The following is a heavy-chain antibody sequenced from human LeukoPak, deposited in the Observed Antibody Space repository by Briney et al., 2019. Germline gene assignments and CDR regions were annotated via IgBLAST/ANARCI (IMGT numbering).Heavy chain of an antibody. CDR1: GFTVSSNY. CDR3: ARRHDYSNYPDY. J-gene: IGHJ4*02. V-gene: IGHV3-21*01. D-gene: IGHD4-11*01. CDR2: ISSSSSYI. Sequence: GGSLRLSCAASGFTVSSNYMSWVRQAPGKGLEWVSSISSSSSYIYYADSVKGRFTISRDNAKNSLYLQMNSLRAEDTAVYYCARRHDYSNYPDYWGQGTLVTVSS.